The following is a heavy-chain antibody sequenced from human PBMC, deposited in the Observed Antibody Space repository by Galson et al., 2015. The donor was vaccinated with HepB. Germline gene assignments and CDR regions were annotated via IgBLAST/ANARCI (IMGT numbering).Heavy chain of an antibody. D-gene: IGHD3-22*01. J-gene: IGHJ4*02. V-gene: IGHV3-23*01. CDR3: AKTYYYDSSFYPGRH. CDR1: GFTFSSYA. CDR2: ISGSGGST. Sequence: SLRLSCAASGFTFSSYAMSWVRQAPGKGLEWVSAISGSGGSTYYADSVKGRFTISRDNSKNTLYLQMNSLRAEDTAVYFCAKTYYYDSSFYPGRHWGQGTLVTVSS.